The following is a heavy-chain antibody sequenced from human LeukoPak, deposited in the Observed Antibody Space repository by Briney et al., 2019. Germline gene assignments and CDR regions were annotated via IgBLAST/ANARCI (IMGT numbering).Heavy chain of an antibody. CDR3: ARDDKAMLNYYYYYYMDV. D-gene: IGHD5-18*01. V-gene: IGHV4-39*07. CDR2: FYYSGST. J-gene: IGHJ6*03. Sequence: PSETLSLTCTVSGGSIGSSSYYWGWMRQPPGKGLEWIGCFYYSGSTYYYPSLKSRVTISVDTSKNQFSLKLNSVTAADKAVYYCARDDKAMLNYYYYYYMDVWGKGTTVTVSS. CDR1: GGSIGSSSYY.